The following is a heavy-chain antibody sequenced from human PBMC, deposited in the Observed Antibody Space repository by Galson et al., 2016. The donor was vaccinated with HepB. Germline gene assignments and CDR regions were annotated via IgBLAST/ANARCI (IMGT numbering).Heavy chain of an antibody. CDR1: GFTFSSYD. Sequence: SLRLSCAASGFTFSSYDMHWVRQATGKGLEWVSGIDTAGGTSYLGSGKGRFTISRENAKNSLYLQMNSLRVGDTAVYYCVREILLVVGYYGMDVWGQGTTVTVSS. V-gene: IGHV3-13*01. CDR3: VREILLVVGYYGMDV. CDR2: IDTAGGT. D-gene: IGHD5-18*01. J-gene: IGHJ6*02.